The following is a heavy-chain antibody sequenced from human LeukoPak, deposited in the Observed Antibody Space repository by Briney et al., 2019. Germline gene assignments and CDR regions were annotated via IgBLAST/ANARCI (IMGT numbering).Heavy chain of an antibody. J-gene: IGHJ4*02. V-gene: IGHV4-39*01. D-gene: IGHD3-22*01. Sequence: SETLSLTCSVSGDAITGSSYYWGWIRQPPGKGLEWIGSMYYSGSTYSNPSLKSRVTMSADTSKNQFSLKLSSVSAADTAVYYCARQYYDNTGYYYFDYWGQGTLVTASS. CDR2: MYYSGST. CDR3: ARQYYDNTGYYYFDY. CDR1: GDAITGSSYY.